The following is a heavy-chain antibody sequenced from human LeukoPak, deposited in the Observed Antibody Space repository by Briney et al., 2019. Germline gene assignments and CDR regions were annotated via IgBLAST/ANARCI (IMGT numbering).Heavy chain of an antibody. V-gene: IGHV1-2*04. CDR3: ARGQGSYGGDDAFDI. Sequence: ASVKVSCKASGYTFTGYYMYWVRQAPGQGLEWMGWINPNSGGTNYAQKFQGWVTMTRDTSISTAYMELSRLRSDDTAVYYCARGQGSYGGDDAFDIWGQGTMVTVSS. CDR1: GYTFTGYY. J-gene: IGHJ3*02. D-gene: IGHD1-26*01. CDR2: INPNSGGT.